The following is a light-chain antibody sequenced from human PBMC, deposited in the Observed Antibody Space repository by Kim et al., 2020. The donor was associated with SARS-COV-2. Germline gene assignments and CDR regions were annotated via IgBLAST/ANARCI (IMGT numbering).Light chain of an antibody. V-gene: IGLV3-19*01. Sequence: SSELTQDPDVSVALGQTVRITCQGDSLRSYYASWYQQKPGQAPVLVIYGKNNRPSGIPDRFSGSSSGNTASLTITGAQAEDEADYYCNSRDSSGNRPWVFGGGTHLTVL. CDR2: GKN. CDR1: SLRSYY. J-gene: IGLJ3*02. CDR3: NSRDSSGNRPWV.